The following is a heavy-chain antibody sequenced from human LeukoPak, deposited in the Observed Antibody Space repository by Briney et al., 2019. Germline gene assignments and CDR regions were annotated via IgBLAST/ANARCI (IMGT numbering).Heavy chain of an antibody. V-gene: IGHV3-23*01. CDR3: AKDIYCSSTSCSFDY. CDR2: ISGSGGST. Sequence: GGSLRLSCAASGFTFSSYGMSWVRQAPGKGLEWVSAISGSGGSTYYADSVKGRFTISRDNSKNTLYLQMNSLRAEDTAVYYCAKDIYCSSTSCSFDYWGQGTLVTVSS. J-gene: IGHJ4*02. CDR1: GFTFSSYG. D-gene: IGHD2-2*01.